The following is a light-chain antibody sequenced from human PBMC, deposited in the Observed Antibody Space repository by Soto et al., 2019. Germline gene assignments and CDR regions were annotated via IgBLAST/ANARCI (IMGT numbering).Light chain of an antibody. CDR1: SSNIGNNY. J-gene: IGLJ3*02. Sequence: QSVLTQPPSVSAAPGQKVTISCSGSSSNIGNNYVSWYQQLPGTAPKLLIYENNKRPSGIPDRFSGSKSGTSATLGITGLQTRDEADYYCGTWDSSLSAPVFGGGTKLTVL. V-gene: IGLV1-51*02. CDR2: ENN. CDR3: GTWDSSLSAPV.